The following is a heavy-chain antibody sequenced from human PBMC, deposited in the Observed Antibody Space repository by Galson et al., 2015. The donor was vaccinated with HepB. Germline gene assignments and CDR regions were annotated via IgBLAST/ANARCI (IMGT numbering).Heavy chain of an antibody. CDR3: AKVETAGDYGFYYFDY. Sequence: SLRLSCAASGFTFSSYGMHWVRQAPGKGLEWVAVISYDGSNKYYADSVKGRFTISRDNSKNTLYLQMNSLRAEDTAVYYCAKVETAGDYGFYYFDYWGQGTLVTVSS. J-gene: IGHJ4*02. CDR2: ISYDGSNK. V-gene: IGHV3-30*18. D-gene: IGHD4-17*01. CDR1: GFTFSSYG.